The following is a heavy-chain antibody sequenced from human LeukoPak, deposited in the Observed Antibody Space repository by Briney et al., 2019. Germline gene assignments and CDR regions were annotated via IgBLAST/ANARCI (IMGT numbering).Heavy chain of an antibody. J-gene: IGHJ4*02. CDR2: IIPILGIA. V-gene: IGHV1-69*04. Sequence: SVKVSCKASGGTFSSYAISWVRQAPGQGLEWTGRIIPILGIANYAQKFQGRVTITADKSTSTAYMELSSLRSEDTAVYYCARSGVVVISRFDYWGQGTLVTVSS. D-gene: IGHD3-22*01. CDR1: GGTFSSYA. CDR3: ARSGVVVISRFDY.